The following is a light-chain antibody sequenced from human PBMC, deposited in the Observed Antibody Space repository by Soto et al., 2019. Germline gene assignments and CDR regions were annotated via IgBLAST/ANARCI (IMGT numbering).Light chain of an antibody. Sequence: DIVMTQSPDSLAVSLGERATINCKSSQTVLHGSNYLAWYQQKLGQPPKLLIYWASTRESGDPDHFSGGGSGTDFTLTFNPLPAEDGAVYYCQQYYTTPVTFGQGTKVEIK. CDR2: WAS. CDR3: QQYYTTPVT. V-gene: IGKV4-1*01. J-gene: IGKJ1*01. CDR1: QTVLHGSNY.